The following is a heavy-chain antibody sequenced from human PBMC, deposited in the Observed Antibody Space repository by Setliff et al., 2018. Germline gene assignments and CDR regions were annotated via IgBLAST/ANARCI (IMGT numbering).Heavy chain of an antibody. CDR1: GGSISGYY. V-gene: IGHV4-59*01. CDR3: VRGGSAWAWNYDL. J-gene: IGHJ2*01. D-gene: IGHD3-16*01. CDR2: IHFSGNT. Sequence: LTCTVSGGSISGYYWNWIRQTPEMRLEWIGHIHFSGNTHFNPSLMGRVTMSVDTSKNQFSLNVNSVTSADTAVYYCVRGGSAWAWNYDLWGRGTLVTVSS.